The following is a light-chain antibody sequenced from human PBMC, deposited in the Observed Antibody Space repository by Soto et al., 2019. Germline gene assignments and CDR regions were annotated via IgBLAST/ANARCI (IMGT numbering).Light chain of an antibody. V-gene: IGKV1-39*01. CDR3: QQSDKSWT. CDR2: AAS. Sequence: DIQMTQSPSSLSASVGDRVTITCRASQSISSYLNWYQQKPGKAPKLLIYAASSLQSGVPSRFSGSGSGTDFNLTISSLQPEDFATYYCQQSDKSWTFGQGTKVEI. J-gene: IGKJ1*01. CDR1: QSISSY.